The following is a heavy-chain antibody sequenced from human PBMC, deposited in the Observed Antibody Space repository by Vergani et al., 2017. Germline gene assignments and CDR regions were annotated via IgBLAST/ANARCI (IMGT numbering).Heavy chain of an antibody. D-gene: IGHD3-22*01. J-gene: IGHJ4*02. Sequence: QVQLVESGGGVVQRGGSLRLSCATSGFTLSNYDMQWIRQGPGKGLEFVAFIRFDGSNQYYAESVKGRFTLSRDFSKNTLYLQMNSLRTDDTATYYCAKHFRVRGMDSGGQGTQVIVSS. CDR2: IRFDGSNQ. CDR1: GFTLSNYD. V-gene: IGHV3-30*02. CDR3: AKHFRVRGMDS.